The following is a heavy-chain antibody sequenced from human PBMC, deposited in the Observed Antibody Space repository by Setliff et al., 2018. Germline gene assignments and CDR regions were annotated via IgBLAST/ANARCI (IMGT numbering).Heavy chain of an antibody. J-gene: IGHJ6*03. V-gene: IGHV3-7*01. CDR1: GFTFSTYD. CDR2: IKPDGSET. D-gene: IGHD3-10*01. Sequence: GGSLRLSCAASGFTFSTYDMSWVRQAPGKGLVWVASIKPDGSETYYVDSVKGRFTVSRDNPKNSLYLQMNSLRAEDTAVYYCARDQSSTYYYGSGSYPYYYYYMDVWGKGTTVTVSS. CDR3: ARDQSSTYYYGSGSYPYYYYYMDV.